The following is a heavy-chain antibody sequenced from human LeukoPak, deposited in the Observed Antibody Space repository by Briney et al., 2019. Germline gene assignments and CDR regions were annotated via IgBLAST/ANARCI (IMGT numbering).Heavy chain of an antibody. CDR1: GYTFTGYY. D-gene: IGHD3-9*01. V-gene: IGHV1-2*02. Sequence: ASVKVSCKASGYTFTGYYMHWVRQAPGQGLEWMGWINPNSGGTNYAQKFQGRVTMTRDTSISTAYMELSRLRSDDTAVYYCARDRAPYYDILTGYYGLYNWFDPWGQGTLVTVSS. CDR3: ARDRAPYYDILTGYYGLYNWFDP. J-gene: IGHJ5*02. CDR2: INPNSGGT.